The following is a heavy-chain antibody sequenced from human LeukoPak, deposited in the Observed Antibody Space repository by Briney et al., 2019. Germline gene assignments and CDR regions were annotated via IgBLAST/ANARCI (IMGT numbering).Heavy chain of an antibody. CDR3: ARGGRKHCAGDCYTVDY. Sequence: SQTLSLTCTVSRVSISSAGYYCTWIRQHPGKGLEWIGYIYNSGSTNYNPSLESRVTLSVDASENRFSLRLSSVTAADTAVYYCARGGRKHCAGDCYTVDYWGQGTLVTVSS. CDR2: IYNSGST. V-gene: IGHV4-31*03. CDR1: RVSISSAGYY. J-gene: IGHJ4*02. D-gene: IGHD2-21*02.